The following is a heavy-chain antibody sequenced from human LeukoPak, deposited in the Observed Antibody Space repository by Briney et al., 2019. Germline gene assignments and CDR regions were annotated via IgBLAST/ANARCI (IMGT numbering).Heavy chain of an antibody. CDR1: GYTFTDDH. CDR3: ARVRDTGPLYMASDY. D-gene: IGHD7-27*01. J-gene: IGHJ4*02. V-gene: IGHV1-46*01. CDR2: INFSVGTT. Sequence: ASVKVSCKASGYTFTDDHVHWVRQAPGVGREWMGEINFSVGTTTSAQRFQGRLTMTSDTSTSTVYMELSSLRSEDTAVYYCARVRDTGPLYMASDYWGQGTLVTVPS.